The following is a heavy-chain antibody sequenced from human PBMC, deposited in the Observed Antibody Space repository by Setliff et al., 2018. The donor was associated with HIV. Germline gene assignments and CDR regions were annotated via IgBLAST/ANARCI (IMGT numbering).Heavy chain of an antibody. CDR2: VIPIFGTA. Sequence: SVKVSCKASGDTFNSYAISWVRQAPGQGLEWMGGVIPIFGTANYAQKFQGRVTITADESTSTAYMQLSSLRSDDTAVYYCATDPGYSSTWYSESFQHWGQGTVVTVSS. D-gene: IGHD6-13*01. V-gene: IGHV1-69*13. J-gene: IGHJ1*01. CDR1: GDTFNSYA. CDR3: ATDPGYSSTWYSESFQH.